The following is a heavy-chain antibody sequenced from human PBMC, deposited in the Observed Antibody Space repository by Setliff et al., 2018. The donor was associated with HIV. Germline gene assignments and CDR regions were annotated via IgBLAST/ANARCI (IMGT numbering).Heavy chain of an antibody. D-gene: IGHD3-3*01. CDR1: GASVSTYY. Sequence: SETLSLTCTVSGASVSTYYWGWIRQPPGTGLEWIGSIYYFGATYYNPSLKSRASISLDTSENHFSLKLYSVTAADTAVYYCVGGFWSGPLFDPWGRGTLVTAPQ. J-gene: IGHJ5*01. CDR3: VGGFWSGPLFDP. CDR2: IYYFGAT. V-gene: IGHV4-39*02.